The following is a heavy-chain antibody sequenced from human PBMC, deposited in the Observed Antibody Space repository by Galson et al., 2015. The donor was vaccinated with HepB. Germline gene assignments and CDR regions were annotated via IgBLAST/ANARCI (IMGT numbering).Heavy chain of an antibody. CDR3: ARNDYGWGSPGPYFDY. CDR1: GYTFTGYY. J-gene: IGHJ4*02. V-gene: IGHV1-2*02. CDR2: INPNSGGT. Sequence: SVKVSCKASGYTFTGYYMHWVRQAPGQGLEWMGWINPNSGGTNYAQKFQGRVTMTRDASISTAYMELSSLRSDDTAVYYCARNDYGWGSPGPYFDYWGQGALVTVSS. D-gene: IGHD3-16*01.